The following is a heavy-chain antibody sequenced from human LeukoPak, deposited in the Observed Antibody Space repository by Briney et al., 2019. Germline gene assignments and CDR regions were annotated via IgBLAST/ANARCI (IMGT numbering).Heavy chain of an antibody. D-gene: IGHD3-10*01. V-gene: IGHV3-23*01. CDR1: GFTFSNYA. CDR3: ARDGSGSYTAFDI. Sequence: GGSLRLSCGASGFTFSNYAMSWVRQAPGRGLEWVSGINDNGSTRFYAASVKGRFTISRDNAKNSLYLQMNSLRAEDTAVYYCARDGSGSYTAFDIWGQGTMVTVSS. J-gene: IGHJ3*02. CDR2: INDNGSTR.